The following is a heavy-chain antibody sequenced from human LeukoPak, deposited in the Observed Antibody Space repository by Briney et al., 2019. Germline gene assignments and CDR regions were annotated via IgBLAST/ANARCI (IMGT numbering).Heavy chain of an antibody. J-gene: IGHJ4*02. Sequence: GGSLRLSCAASGFTFSSYWMHWVRQAPGKGLVWVSRINSDGSSISYADSVKGRFTISRDNAKNTLYLQMNSLRAEDTAVYYCASLRGVLWGPVDYWGQGTLVTVSS. D-gene: IGHD3-10*01. V-gene: IGHV3-74*01. CDR2: INSDGSSI. CDR3: ASLRGVLWGPVDY. CDR1: GFTFSSYW.